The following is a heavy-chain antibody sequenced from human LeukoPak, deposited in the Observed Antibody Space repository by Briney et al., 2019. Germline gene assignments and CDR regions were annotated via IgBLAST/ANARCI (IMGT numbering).Heavy chain of an antibody. CDR2: ISYDGSNK. CDR3: ARPHLDVDTAMEDAFDI. CDR1: GFTFSSYA. D-gene: IGHD5-18*01. J-gene: IGHJ3*02. Sequence: GGSLRLSCAASGFTFSSYAMHWVRHAPGKGLEWVAVISYDGSNKYYADSVKGRFTISRDNSKNTLYLQMNSLRAEDTAVYYCARPHLDVDTAMEDAFDIWGQGTMVTVSS. V-gene: IGHV3-30-3*01.